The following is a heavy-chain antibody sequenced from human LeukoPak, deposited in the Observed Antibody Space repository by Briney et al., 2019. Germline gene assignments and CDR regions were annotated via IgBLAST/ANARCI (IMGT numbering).Heavy chain of an antibody. CDR3: AREGYCSSTSCPYYYYYMDV. CDR1: GFTFSSYW. Sequence: PGGSLRLSCAASGFTFSSYWMSWVRQAPGKGLEWVANIKQDGSEKYYVDSVKGRFTISRDNAKNSLYPQMNSLRAEDTAVYYCAREGYCSSTSCPYYYYYMDVWGKGTTVTVSS. CDR2: IKQDGSEK. V-gene: IGHV3-7*01. D-gene: IGHD2-2*01. J-gene: IGHJ6*03.